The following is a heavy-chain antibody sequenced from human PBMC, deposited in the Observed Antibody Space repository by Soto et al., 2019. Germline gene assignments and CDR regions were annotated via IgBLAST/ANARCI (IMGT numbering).Heavy chain of an antibody. Sequence: EVQLVESGGGLVQPGGSLRLSCAASGFTFRSYWMQWVRQAPGKGLVWVSWINSDGSSTSYADSVKGRFTISRDNAKNTLYLQMNSLRAVDTAVYYCASGGSSLNFDSWGQGTLVTVSS. CDR3: ASGGSSLNFDS. D-gene: IGHD6-6*01. J-gene: IGHJ4*02. V-gene: IGHV3-74*01. CDR2: INSDGSST. CDR1: GFTFRSYW.